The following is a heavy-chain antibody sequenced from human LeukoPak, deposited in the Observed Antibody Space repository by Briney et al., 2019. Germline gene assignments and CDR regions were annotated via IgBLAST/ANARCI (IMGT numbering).Heavy chain of an antibody. V-gene: IGHV3-66*01. CDR2: IYTGGTT. D-gene: IGHD3-3*01. CDR3: ASDHRLFF. J-gene: IGHJ4*02. Sequence: GGSLRLSCAASGFIVSSNSMSWVRQAPGKGLEWVSLIYTGGTTYYADSVKGRSIISRDNSKNTLYLQMNSLRAEDTAVYYCASDHRLFFWGQGTLLTVSS. CDR1: GFIVSSNS.